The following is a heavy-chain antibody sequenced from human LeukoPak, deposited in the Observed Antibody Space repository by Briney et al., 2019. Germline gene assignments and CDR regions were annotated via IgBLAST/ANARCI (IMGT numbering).Heavy chain of an antibody. Sequence: NAGGSLRLSCAASGFTFSSYAMSWVRQAPGKGLEWVSYISSSGTTIYYADSVKGRFTISRDNAKNSLYLQMSSLRAEDTAVYYCARAIYGIFIYYMDVWGRGTTVTISS. CDR1: GFTFSSYA. CDR2: ISSSGTTI. J-gene: IGHJ6*03. CDR3: ARAIYGIFIYYMDV. V-gene: IGHV3-11*01. D-gene: IGHD3-9*01.